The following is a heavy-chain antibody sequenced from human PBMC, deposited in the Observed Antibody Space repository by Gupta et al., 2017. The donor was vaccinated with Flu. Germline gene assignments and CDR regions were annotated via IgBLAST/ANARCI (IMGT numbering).Heavy chain of an antibody. D-gene: IGHD3-16*01. Sequence: EVQLVESGGGLVQPGGSLRLSCAASGFPFSRSWMLWVRQAPGKGLVWVSRIKSDGSTTNYADSVKGRFTISRDNAKNTLYLQMNNLRVEDTAVYYCASPTPMITITYYYGMDVWGQGTTVTVSS. J-gene: IGHJ6*02. V-gene: IGHV3-74*01. CDR1: GFPFSRSW. CDR3: ASPTPMITITYYYGMDV. CDR2: IKSDGSTT.